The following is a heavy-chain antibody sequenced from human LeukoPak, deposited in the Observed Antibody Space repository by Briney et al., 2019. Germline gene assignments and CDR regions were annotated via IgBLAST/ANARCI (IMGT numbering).Heavy chain of an antibody. CDR2: IGSAGDT. CDR3: ARSRSYNHFDY. D-gene: IGHD1-14*01. CDR1: GFISSSYD. Sequence: QPGGSLRLSCAASGFISSSYDMHWVRQATGKGLEWVSAIGSAGDTYYPGSVKGRFTISRENAKNSLYLQMNSLRAGDTAVYYCARSRSYNHFDYWGQGTLVTVSS. V-gene: IGHV3-13*01. J-gene: IGHJ4*02.